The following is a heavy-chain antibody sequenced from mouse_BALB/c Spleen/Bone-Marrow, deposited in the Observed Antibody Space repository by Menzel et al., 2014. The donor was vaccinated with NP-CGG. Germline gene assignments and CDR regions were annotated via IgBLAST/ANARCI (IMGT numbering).Heavy chain of an antibody. V-gene: IGHV5-17*02. Sequence: EVKLVESGGGLVQPGGSRKLSCAASGFTFSSFGMHWVRQAPEKGLEWVAYISSGSSTIYYADTVKGRLTISRDNPKNTLFLQMTSRRSEDAAMYYCARGGNYAWFAYWGQGTLVTVSA. D-gene: IGHD2-1*01. CDR2: ISSGSSTI. J-gene: IGHJ3*01. CDR1: GFTFSSFG. CDR3: ARGGNYAWFAY.